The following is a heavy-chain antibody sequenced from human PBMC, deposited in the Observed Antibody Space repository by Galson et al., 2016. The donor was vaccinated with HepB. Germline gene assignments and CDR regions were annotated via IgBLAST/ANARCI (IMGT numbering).Heavy chain of an antibody. D-gene: IGHD4-17*01. CDR1: GFTVSNNY. V-gene: IGHV3-66*02. CDR3: VRGVYGDHGWFDY. Sequence: SLRLSCAASGFTVSNNYMTWVRQAPGKGLEYVSVIYSGGTTYYADSVKGRFTISRDNSQNSLFLQMNTLRAEDTAVYFCVRGVYGDHGWFDYWGQGTMVTLSS. J-gene: IGHJ3*01. CDR2: IYSGGTT.